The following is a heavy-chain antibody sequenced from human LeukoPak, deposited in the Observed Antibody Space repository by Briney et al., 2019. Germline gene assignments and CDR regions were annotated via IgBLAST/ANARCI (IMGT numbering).Heavy chain of an antibody. CDR1: GFTFSSYW. V-gene: IGHV3-7*01. D-gene: IGHD2-15*01. Sequence: GGSLRLSCAASGFTFSSYWMSWVRQAPGKGLEWVANIKQDGSKIYYVDSVKGRFTISRDNAKNSLYLQMNSLRAEDTAVYYCASLCSGGSCGTFYYYYGVDVWGQGTTVTVSS. J-gene: IGHJ6*02. CDR3: ASLCSGGSCGTFYYYYGVDV. CDR2: IKQDGSKI.